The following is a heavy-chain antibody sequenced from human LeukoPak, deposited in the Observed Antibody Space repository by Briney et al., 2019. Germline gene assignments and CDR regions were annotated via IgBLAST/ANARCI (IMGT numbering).Heavy chain of an antibody. CDR1: GFTFSSYG. V-gene: IGHV3-66*01. CDR2: IYSGGST. J-gene: IGHJ4*02. Sequence: GGTLRLSCAASGFTFSSYGMSWVRQAPGKGLEWVSVIYSGGSTYYADSVKGRFTISRDNSKNTLYLQMNSLRAEDTAVYYCARSIRGYSGYDRFDYWGQGTLVTVSS. CDR3: ARSIRGYSGYDRFDY. D-gene: IGHD5-12*01.